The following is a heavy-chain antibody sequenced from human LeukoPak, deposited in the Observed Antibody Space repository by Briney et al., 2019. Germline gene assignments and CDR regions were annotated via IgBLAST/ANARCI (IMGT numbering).Heavy chain of an antibody. V-gene: IGHV3-21*04. J-gene: IGHJ4*02. Sequence: PGGSLRLSCAASGFTFSSYSMNWVRQAPGKGLEWVSSISSSSSYIYYADSVKGRFTISRDNAKNSLYLQMNSLRAEDTAVYYCARTDEVDDILTGYYNYWGQGTLVTVSS. CDR3: ARTDEVDDILTGYYNY. CDR1: GFTFSSYS. D-gene: IGHD3-9*01. CDR2: ISSSSSYI.